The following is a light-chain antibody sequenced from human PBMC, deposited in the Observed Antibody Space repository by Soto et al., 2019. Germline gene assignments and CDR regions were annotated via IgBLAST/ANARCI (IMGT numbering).Light chain of an antibody. J-gene: IGKJ5*01. CDR1: ESVSSRY. CDR3: QQRSDWPPIT. V-gene: IGKV3D-20*02. Sequence: EIVLTQSPGTLSLSPGERATLSCRASESVSSRYLAWYQQKPGQAPRLLIYDASNRATGIPARFSGSGSGTDFTLTISSLESGDSATYYCQQRSDWPPITFGQGTRLEIK. CDR2: DAS.